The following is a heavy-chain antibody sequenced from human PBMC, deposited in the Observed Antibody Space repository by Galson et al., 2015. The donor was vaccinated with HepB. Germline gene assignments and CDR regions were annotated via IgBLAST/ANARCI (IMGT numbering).Heavy chain of an antibody. V-gene: IGHV3-23*01. CDR3: ALDPYSSGWYRFDY. D-gene: IGHD6-19*01. CDR2: ISGSGGST. CDR1: GFTFSSYA. J-gene: IGHJ4*02. Sequence: SLRLSCAASGFTFSSYAMSWVRQAPGKGLEWVSAISGSGGSTYYADSVEGRFTISRDNSKNTLYLQMNSLRAEGTAVYYCALDPYSSGWYRFDYWGQGTLVTVSS.